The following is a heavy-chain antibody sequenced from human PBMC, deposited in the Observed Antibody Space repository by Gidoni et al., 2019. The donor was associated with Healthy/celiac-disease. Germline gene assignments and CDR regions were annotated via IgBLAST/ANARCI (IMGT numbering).Heavy chain of an antibody. CDR1: GFTFSSYS. CDR2: SSSSSSYI. D-gene: IGHD3-16*01. J-gene: IGHJ3*02. V-gene: IGHV3-21*01. Sequence: EVHLVVSGGGLVKLGGSLSLSWPAPGFTFSSYSMTWVRQAPGKGLEWGSSSSSSSSYIYYADSVKGRFTISRDNAKNSLYMKMNSLRAEDTAVYYCARDYTAADDAFDIWGQGTMVTVSS. CDR3: ARDYTAADDAFDI.